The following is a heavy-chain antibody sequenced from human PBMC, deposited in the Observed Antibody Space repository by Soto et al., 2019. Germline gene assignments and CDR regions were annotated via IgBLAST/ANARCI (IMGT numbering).Heavy chain of an antibody. CDR1: GFTFSSYG. CDR2: ISYDGSNK. Sequence: QVQLVESGGGVVQPGRSLRLSCAASGFTFSSYGMHWVRQAPGEGLEWVAVISYDGSNKYYADSVKGRFTISRDNSKNTLYLQMNSLRAEDTAVYYCAKGPRLYYDFWSGYSDADYYYYGMDVWGQGTTVTVSS. D-gene: IGHD3-3*01. CDR3: AKGPRLYYDFWSGYSDADYYYYGMDV. J-gene: IGHJ6*02. V-gene: IGHV3-30*18.